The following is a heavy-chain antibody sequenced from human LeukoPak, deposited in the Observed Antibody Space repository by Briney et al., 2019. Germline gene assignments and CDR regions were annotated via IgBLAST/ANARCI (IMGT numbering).Heavy chain of an antibody. Sequence: GGSLRLSCAASGFTFGSYAMSWVRQAPGKGLEWVSSITSNSRYMYYADSVKGRFTLSRDNAKNSLFLQMNSLRAEDTALYYCARVYRVAVAGTVSNPADYWGQGTLVIVSS. J-gene: IGHJ4*02. CDR3: ARVYRVAVAGTVSNPADY. CDR2: ITSNSRYM. CDR1: GFTFGSYA. V-gene: IGHV3-21*01. D-gene: IGHD6-19*01.